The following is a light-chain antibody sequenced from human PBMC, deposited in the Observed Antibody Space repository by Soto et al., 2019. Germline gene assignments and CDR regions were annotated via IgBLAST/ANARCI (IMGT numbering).Light chain of an antibody. J-gene: IGKJ2*01. CDR1: QSVSSTY. CDR2: GAS. Sequence: EIVLTQSPGTLSLSPGEGATLSCRASQSVSSTYLAWYQQKPGQAPRLLIYGASNRATGVPDRFRGSGSGTDITLTISRLEPQDFEVYYCQQYGSSPRTFGQGTNLKIK. CDR3: QQYGSSPRT. V-gene: IGKV3-20*01.